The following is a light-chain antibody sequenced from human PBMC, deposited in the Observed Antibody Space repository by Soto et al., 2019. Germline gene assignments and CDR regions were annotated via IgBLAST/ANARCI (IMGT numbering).Light chain of an antibody. CDR2: GAS. J-gene: IGKJ1*01. CDR3: QQHDDSWTWT. Sequence: EIVLTQSPGTLSLSPGEKAILSCRASQSIAPNYLAWYQQKPGQAPRLLIYGASSRATGIPDRFSGSGSGTDFTLTMSRLEREDFAVYFCQQHDDSWTWTFGQGNKVDIK. CDR1: QSIAPNY. V-gene: IGKV3-20*01.